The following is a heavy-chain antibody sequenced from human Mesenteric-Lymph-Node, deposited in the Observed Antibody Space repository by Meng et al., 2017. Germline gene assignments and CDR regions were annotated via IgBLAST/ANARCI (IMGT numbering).Heavy chain of an antibody. Sequence: SETLSLTCTVSGGSISSYYWSWIRQPPGKGLEWIGYIYYSGSTNYNPSLKSRVTISVDTSKNQFSLKLSSVTAADTAVYYCARVRPWMNDYVWGSYRYTRTYYFDYWGQGTLVTVSS. CDR2: IYYSGST. CDR1: GGSISSYY. D-gene: IGHD3-16*02. J-gene: IGHJ4*02. CDR3: ARVRPWMNDYVWGSYRYTRTYYFDY. V-gene: IGHV4-59*12.